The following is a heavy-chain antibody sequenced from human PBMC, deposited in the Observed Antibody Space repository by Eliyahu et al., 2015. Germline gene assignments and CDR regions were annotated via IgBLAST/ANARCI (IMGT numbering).Heavy chain of an antibody. D-gene: IGHD3-22*01. CDR3: ARRDYEEAYFDL. CDR1: GFSLSDYW. Sequence: EVQLVQSGAEVKKPGESLKISCQGSGFSLSDYWIGWVRQMPGKGLEWVGSFNPGDSDRRYSPSFQGHVTMSVDKSINAAYLQWSSLKASDTAMYYCARRDYEEAYFDLWGRGTLVTVSS. CDR2: FNPGDSDR. V-gene: IGHV5-51*03. J-gene: IGHJ2*01.